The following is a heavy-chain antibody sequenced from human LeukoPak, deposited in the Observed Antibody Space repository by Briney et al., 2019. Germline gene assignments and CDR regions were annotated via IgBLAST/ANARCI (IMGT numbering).Heavy chain of an antibody. V-gene: IGHV1-2*02. Sequence: ASVKVSGKASGYTLTGYYIHWVRQAPGQGLEWMGWINPYSGDTNSAQKFQGRVTMTRDTSISTAYMELSRLRSDDTAVYYCARSSVAARPDFDYWGQGTLVTVSS. CDR2: INPYSGDT. CDR1: GYTLTGYY. D-gene: IGHD6-6*01. J-gene: IGHJ4*02. CDR3: ARSSVAARPDFDY.